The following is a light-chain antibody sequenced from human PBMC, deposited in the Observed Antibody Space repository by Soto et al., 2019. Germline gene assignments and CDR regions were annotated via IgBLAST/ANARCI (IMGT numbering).Light chain of an antibody. CDR1: SSDVGGYNY. Sequence: QSALTLPASVSGSPGQSITISCTGTSSDVGGYNYVSWYQQHPGKAPKLMIYEVSNRPSGVSNRFSGSKSGNTASLTISGLQAEDEADYYCSSYTSSSTQVFGTGTQLTVL. V-gene: IGLV2-14*01. CDR3: SSYTSSSTQV. J-gene: IGLJ1*01. CDR2: EVS.